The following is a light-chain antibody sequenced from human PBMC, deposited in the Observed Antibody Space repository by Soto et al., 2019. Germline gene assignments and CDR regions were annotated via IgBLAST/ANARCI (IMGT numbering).Light chain of an antibody. Sequence: QTVVTQEPSFSVSPGGTLTLTCGLTSGSVSAANYPSWFQQTPGQAPRTLIYNTNIRSSGVPARFSGSILGNKAALTIAGAQADDESNFYCVLYLGSAIWVFGGGTQLTVL. V-gene: IGLV8-61*01. CDR3: VLYLGSAIWV. CDR2: NTN. CDR1: SGSVSAANY. J-gene: IGLJ3*02.